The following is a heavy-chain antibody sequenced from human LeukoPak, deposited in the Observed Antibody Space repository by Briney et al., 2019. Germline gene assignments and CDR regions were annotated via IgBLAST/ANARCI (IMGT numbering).Heavy chain of an antibody. CDR2: INQDGSEK. Sequence: GGSLRLSCAASGFTFRNSWMSWVRQAPGKGLEWVANINQDGSEKYYVDSVKGRFAISRDNTKNSQFLQMNSLRAEDTALYYCARKVGEQQLVPTTRTLKYHYYMDVWGKGTAVTVSS. V-gene: IGHV3-7*01. CDR1: GFTFRNSW. D-gene: IGHD6-13*01. J-gene: IGHJ6*03. CDR3: ARKVGEQQLVPTTRTLKYHYYMDV.